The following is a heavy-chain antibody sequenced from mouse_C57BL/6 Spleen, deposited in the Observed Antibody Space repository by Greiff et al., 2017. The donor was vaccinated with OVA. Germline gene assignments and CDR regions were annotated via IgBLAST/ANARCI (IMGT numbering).Heavy chain of an antibody. J-gene: IGHJ4*01. CDR2: IRNKANGYTT. Sequence: EVKLMESGGGLVQPGGSLSLSCAASGFPFTDYYMSWVRQPPGKALEWLGFIRNKANGYTTEYSASVKGRFTISRDNSQSILYLQMNALRAEDSATYYCARKRDYYAMDDWGQGTSVTVSS. CDR3: ARKRDYYAMDD. V-gene: IGHV7-3*01. CDR1: GFPFTDYY.